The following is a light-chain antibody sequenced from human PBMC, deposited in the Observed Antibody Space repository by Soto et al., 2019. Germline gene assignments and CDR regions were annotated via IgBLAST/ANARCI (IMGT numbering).Light chain of an antibody. CDR1: QSISSW. CDR3: QQYNSYSTWT. Sequence: DVQMTQSPYTLSASVGDRVTITCRASQSISSWLAWYQQKPGKAPKLLIYKASSLESGVPSRFSGSGSGTEFTLTISSLQPDDFATYYCQQYNSYSTWTFGQGAKV. V-gene: IGKV1-5*03. CDR2: KAS. J-gene: IGKJ1*01.